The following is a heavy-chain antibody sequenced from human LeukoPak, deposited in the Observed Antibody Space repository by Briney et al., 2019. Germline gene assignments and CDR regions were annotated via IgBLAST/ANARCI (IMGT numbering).Heavy chain of an antibody. Sequence: PGGSLRLSCAASGFTFSDYYMSWIRQAPGKGLEWVSYISSSGSTIYYADSVKGRFTISRDNAKNSLYLQMNSLRAEDTAVYYCARVGCSGGSCYSAGGYFDYWGQGTLVTVSS. CDR1: GFTFSDYY. CDR3: ARVGCSGGSCYSAGGYFDY. D-gene: IGHD2-15*01. CDR2: ISSSGSTI. J-gene: IGHJ4*02. V-gene: IGHV3-11*04.